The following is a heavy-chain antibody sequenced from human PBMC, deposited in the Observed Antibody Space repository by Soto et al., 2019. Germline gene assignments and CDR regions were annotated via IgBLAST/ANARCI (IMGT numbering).Heavy chain of an antibody. CDR2: IIPILGIA. Sequence: ASVKVSCKASGGTFSSYTISWVRHAPGQGLEWMGRIIPILGIANYAQKFQGRVTITADKSTSTAYMELSSLRSEDTAVYYCARSIVVVTALDYWGQGTLVTVSS. V-gene: IGHV1-69*02. CDR3: ARSIVVVTALDY. D-gene: IGHD2-21*02. CDR1: GGTFSSYT. J-gene: IGHJ4*02.